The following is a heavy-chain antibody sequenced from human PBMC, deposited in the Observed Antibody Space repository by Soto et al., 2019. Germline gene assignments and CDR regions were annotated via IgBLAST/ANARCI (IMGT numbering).Heavy chain of an antibody. CDR1: GFSFSSYA. V-gene: IGHV3-23*01. Sequence: EVQLLESGGGLVQPGGSLRLSCAASGFSFSSYAMNWVRQAPGKGLEWVTTINGGSTTYYADSVKGRFTISRDNSKNTLYLQMNGLRAEDTAVYYCANQKESYYDSSGSVWGQGTLVTVSS. CDR2: INGGSTT. CDR3: ANQKESYYDSSGSV. J-gene: IGHJ4*02. D-gene: IGHD3-22*01.